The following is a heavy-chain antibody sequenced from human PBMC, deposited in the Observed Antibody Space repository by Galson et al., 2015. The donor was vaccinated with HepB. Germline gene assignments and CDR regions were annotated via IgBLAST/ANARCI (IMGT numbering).Heavy chain of an antibody. J-gene: IGHJ5*02. V-gene: IGHV1-8*01. D-gene: IGHD1-14*01. Sequence: PVKVYGQASGYTFPSPDIHWARQATGQGLEWRGCINPNDGDAGYAQKFQGRVTMTRDTSIRTAYMELSSLTSEDTAIYYCARVPRQPEAAWGQETLVTVSS. CDR3: ARVPRQPEAA. CDR1: GYTFPSPD. CDR2: INPNDGDA.